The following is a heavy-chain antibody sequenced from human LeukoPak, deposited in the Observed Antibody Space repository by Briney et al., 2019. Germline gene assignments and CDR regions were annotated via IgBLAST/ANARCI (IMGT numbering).Heavy chain of an antibody. CDR2: ISWNSGSI. J-gene: IGHJ4*02. Sequence: PGGSLRLSCAASGFTFDDYAMHWVRQAPGKGLEWVSGISWNSGSIGYADSVKGRFTISRDNANNSLHLQMNSLRAEDTAVYFCARSYTSSGYYYGVAYWGQGILVTVSS. V-gene: IGHV3-9*01. CDR1: GFTFDDYA. D-gene: IGHD3-22*01. CDR3: ARSYTSSGYYYGVAY.